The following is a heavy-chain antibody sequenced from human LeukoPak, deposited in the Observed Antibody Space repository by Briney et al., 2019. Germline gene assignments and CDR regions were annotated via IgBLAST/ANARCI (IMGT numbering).Heavy chain of an antibody. J-gene: IGHJ5*02. CDR1: GGSISSGGYY. D-gene: IGHD3-9*01. CDR3: ARCGVLRYFDWLLGFDP. V-gene: IGHV4-31*03. Sequence: SETLSLTCTVSGGSISSGGYYWSWIRQHPGKGLEWIGYTYYSGSTYYNPSLKSRVTISVDTSKNQFSLKLSSVTAADTAVYYCARCGVLRYFDWLLGFDPWGQGTLVTVSS. CDR2: TYYSGST.